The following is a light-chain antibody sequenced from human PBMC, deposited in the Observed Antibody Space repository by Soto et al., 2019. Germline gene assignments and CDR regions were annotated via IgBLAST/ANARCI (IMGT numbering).Light chain of an antibody. CDR3: QPRSNWPPYT. V-gene: IGKV3-11*01. J-gene: IGKJ2*01. CDR2: DAS. Sequence: EIVLTQSPATLSLSPGERATPSCRASQSVSSYLAWYQQKPGQAPRLLIYDASNRATGIPARFSGSGSGTDFTLTISSLEPEDFAVYYCQPRSNWPPYTFGQGTKLEIK. CDR1: QSVSSY.